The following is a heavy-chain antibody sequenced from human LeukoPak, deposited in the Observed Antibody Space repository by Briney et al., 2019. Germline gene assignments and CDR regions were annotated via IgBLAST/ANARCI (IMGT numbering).Heavy chain of an antibody. D-gene: IGHD1-26*01. Sequence: GGSLRLSCAASGFTFSSYSMNWVRQAPGKGLEWVSSISSSSSYIYYADSVKGRFTISRDNAKNSLYLQMNSLRAEDTAVYYCARDVVMSGSSKYNWFDPWGQGTLVTVSS. CDR2: ISSSSSYI. CDR1: GFTFSSYS. J-gene: IGHJ5*02. V-gene: IGHV3-21*01. CDR3: ARDVVMSGSSKYNWFDP.